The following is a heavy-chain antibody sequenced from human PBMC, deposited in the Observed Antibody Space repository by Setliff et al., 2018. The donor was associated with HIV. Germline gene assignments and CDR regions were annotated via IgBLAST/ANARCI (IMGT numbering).Heavy chain of an antibody. J-gene: IGHJ6*03. Sequence: GASVKVSCKASGGTFSSYAISWVRQAPGQGLEWMGGIIPIFGTANYAQKFQGRVTITADESTSTAYMELSSLRSEDTAVYYCARGYPGIAVAGLSYYYYYYMDVWGKGTTVTVSS. D-gene: IGHD6-19*01. CDR2: IIPIFGTA. CDR3: ARGYPGIAVAGLSYYYYYYMDV. CDR1: GGTFSSYA. V-gene: IGHV1-69*13.